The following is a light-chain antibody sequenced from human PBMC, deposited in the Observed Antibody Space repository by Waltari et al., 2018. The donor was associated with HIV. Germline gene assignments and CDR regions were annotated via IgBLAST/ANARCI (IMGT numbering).Light chain of an antibody. J-gene: IGKJ4*01. V-gene: IGKV3-20*01. CDR3: QRYGNSPFT. Sequence: EIVLTQSPGTLSLSPGERATLSCRASQRVSNNYLAWYQQKPGQAPRLLIYGASSRATGIPDRFSGSGSGTDFTLTVNRLEPEDFAVYYCQRYGNSPFTFGGGTRVEIK. CDR2: GAS. CDR1: QRVSNNY.